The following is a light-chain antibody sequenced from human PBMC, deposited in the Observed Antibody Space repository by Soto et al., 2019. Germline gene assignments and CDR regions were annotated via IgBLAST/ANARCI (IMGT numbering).Light chain of an antibody. CDR1: QSVSSSY. J-gene: IGKJ2*01. CDR3: QQYGSSGYT. Sequence: EIVLTQSPGTLSLSPGERATLSCRASQSVSSSYLAWYQQKPGQAPRLLIYGASSRAPGIPDRFSGSGSGTDFTLTINRLEPEDLAVYYCQQYGSSGYTFGQGTKLEIK. V-gene: IGKV3-20*01. CDR2: GAS.